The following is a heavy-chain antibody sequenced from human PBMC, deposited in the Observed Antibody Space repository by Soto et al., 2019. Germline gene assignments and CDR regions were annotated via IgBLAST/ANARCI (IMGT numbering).Heavy chain of an antibody. Sequence: QVQLVQSGAEVKKPGSSVKVSCKASGGTFSSYAISWVRQAPGQGLEWMGGIIPIFGTANYAQKFQGRVTITADESTSTAYMELSSLRSEDTAVYSCARGPQKLVLRPSWFDPWGQGTLVTGSS. J-gene: IGHJ5*02. CDR1: GGTFSSYA. V-gene: IGHV1-69*01. D-gene: IGHD6-13*01. CDR2: IIPIFGTA. CDR3: ARGPQKLVLRPSWFDP.